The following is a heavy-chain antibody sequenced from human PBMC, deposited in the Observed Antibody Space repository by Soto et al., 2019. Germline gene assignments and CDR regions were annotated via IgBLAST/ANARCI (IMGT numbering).Heavy chain of an antibody. CDR3: AKLGYCYSPTRPNFDY. CDR2: ISGSGDST. CDR1: RFTFTSYA. J-gene: IGHJ4*02. D-gene: IGHD2-2*01. Sequence: GGSLRLSCSASRFTFTSYALTWVRQAPGKGLEWVSTISGSGDSTYYADSVKGRFTISRDNSKNTLFLQMNSLGAEDTAVYYCAKLGYCYSPTRPNFDYWGQGTLVTVSS. V-gene: IGHV3-23*01.